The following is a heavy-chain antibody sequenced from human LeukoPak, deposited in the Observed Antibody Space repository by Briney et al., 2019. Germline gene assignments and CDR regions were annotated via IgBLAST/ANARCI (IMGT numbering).Heavy chain of an antibody. CDR2: IYYSGST. CDR3: ARAVAGNFDY. V-gene: IGHV4-59*01. J-gene: IGHJ4*02. Sequence: SETLSLTCTVSGGSISSYYWSWIRQPPGKGLEWIGYIYYSGSTNYNPSLKSRVTISVDTSKNQFSLKLSSVTAADTAVYYCARAVAGNFDYWGQGTLLTVSS. D-gene: IGHD6-19*01. CDR1: GGSISSYY.